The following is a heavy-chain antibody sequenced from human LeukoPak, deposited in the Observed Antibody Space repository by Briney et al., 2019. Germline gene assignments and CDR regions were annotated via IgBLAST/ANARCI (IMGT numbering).Heavy chain of an antibody. Sequence: GGSLRLSCAASGFTFSSYEMNWVRQAPGKGLEWVSYISSSGSTIYYADSVKGRFTISRDNAKNSLYLQMNSLRAEDTALYYCAKDMGADIVATMGLFDYWGQGTLVTVSS. CDR1: GFTFSSYE. CDR2: ISSSGSTI. J-gene: IGHJ4*02. D-gene: IGHD5-12*01. V-gene: IGHV3-48*03. CDR3: AKDMGADIVATMGLFDY.